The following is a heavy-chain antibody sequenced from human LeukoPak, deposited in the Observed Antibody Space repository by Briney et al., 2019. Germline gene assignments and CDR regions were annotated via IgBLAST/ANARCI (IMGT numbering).Heavy chain of an antibody. CDR1: GGTFSSYT. J-gene: IGHJ6*03. CDR2: IIPFFGTV. CDR3: ATVKFRFQEEGYYMDV. Sequence: GASVKVSCKASGGTFSSYTITWVRQAPGQGLEWMGGIIPFFGTVNYAQKLQGRVTFTTDESTSTVYMELTSLRSEDTALYYCATVKFRFQEEGYYMDVWGKGTTVTVSS. V-gene: IGHV1-69*05. D-gene: IGHD3-10*01.